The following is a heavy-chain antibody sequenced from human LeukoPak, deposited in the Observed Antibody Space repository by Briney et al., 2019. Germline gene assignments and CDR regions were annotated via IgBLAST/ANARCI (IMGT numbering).Heavy chain of an antibody. V-gene: IGHV3-9*01. J-gene: IGHJ3*02. CDR3: ARDLDAFDI. Sequence: GGSLTLSCAASGFTFDDYAMHWVRQAPGKGLEWVSGISWNSGSIGYADSVKGRFTISRDNAKNSLYLQMNSLRAEDTAVYYCARDLDAFDIWGQGTMVTVSS. CDR2: ISWNSGSI. CDR1: GFTFDDYA.